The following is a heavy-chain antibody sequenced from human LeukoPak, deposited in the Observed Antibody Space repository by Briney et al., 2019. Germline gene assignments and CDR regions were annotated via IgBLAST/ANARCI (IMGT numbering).Heavy chain of an antibody. D-gene: IGHD6-19*01. V-gene: IGHV3-7*01. CDR2: INQDGREK. CDR1: GFTSSSYG. CDR3: ARDNVPAGLALDY. Sequence: PGGSLRLSCAASGFTSSSYGMNWVRQAPGKGLEWVANINQDGREKYYVDSVKGRFTVSRDNTKNSLYLQMNSLRAEDTAVYYCARDNVPAGLALDYWGQGTLVTVSS. J-gene: IGHJ4*02.